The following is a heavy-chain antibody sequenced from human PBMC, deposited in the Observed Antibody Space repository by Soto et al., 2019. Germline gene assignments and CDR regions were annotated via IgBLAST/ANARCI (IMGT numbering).Heavy chain of an antibody. Sequence: FCPLRVSPPQSLTLTCAFSGFAVKTRGMSVTCIRQSPGKALEWLALIDDTDHKSYPSSLKTRLALSTDTSKKHGVITMTNMDLRDTRTYLCARLRKGGTSDWMHIDCWG. CDR2: IDDTDHK. CDR1: GFAVKTRGMS. V-gene: IGHV2-70*01. D-gene: IGHD3-9*01. CDR3: ARLRKGGTSDWMHIDC. J-gene: IGHJ5*01.